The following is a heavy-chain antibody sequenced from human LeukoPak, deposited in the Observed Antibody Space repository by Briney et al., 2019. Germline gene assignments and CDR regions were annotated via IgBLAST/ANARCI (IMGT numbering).Heavy chain of an antibody. J-gene: IGHJ3*02. D-gene: IGHD2-2*01. Sequence: GASVKVSCKASGGTFSSYAISWVRQAPGQGLEWMGRIIPILGIANYAQKFQGRVTITADKSTSTAYMELSSLRSEDTAVYYCATSTPVGGYAFDIWGQGTMVTVSS. V-gene: IGHV1-69*04. CDR2: IIPILGIA. CDR3: ATSTPVGGYAFDI. CDR1: GGTFSSYA.